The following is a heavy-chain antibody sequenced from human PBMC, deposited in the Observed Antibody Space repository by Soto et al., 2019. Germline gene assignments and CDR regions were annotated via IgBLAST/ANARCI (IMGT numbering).Heavy chain of an antibody. J-gene: IGHJ6*02. Sequence: GESLKISCKASGYSFTSYWISWVRQMPGKGLEWMGVIYPGDSNIRYSPSFQGQVTISADKSVSTTYLQWSSLKASDTAMYYCARVDGESYYYYYGMDVWGQGTTVTVSS. CDR3: ARVDGESYYYYYGMDV. CDR2: IYPGDSNI. V-gene: IGHV5-51*01. CDR1: GYSFTSYW. D-gene: IGHD3-10*01.